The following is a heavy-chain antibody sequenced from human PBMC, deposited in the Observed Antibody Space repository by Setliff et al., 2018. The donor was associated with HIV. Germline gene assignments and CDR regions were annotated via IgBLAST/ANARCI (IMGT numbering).Heavy chain of an antibody. D-gene: IGHD4-17*01. V-gene: IGHV5-51*01. Sequence: GESLKISCKGSGYSFTTYWITWVRQMPGKGLEWMAMIYPDDSETRYSPSFQGQVTMPADKSISTAYLQWSSLKASDTAMYYCARGFYGDYYFDYWGQGTLVTVSS. CDR1: GYSFTTYW. J-gene: IGHJ4*02. CDR3: ARGFYGDYYFDY. CDR2: IYPDDSET.